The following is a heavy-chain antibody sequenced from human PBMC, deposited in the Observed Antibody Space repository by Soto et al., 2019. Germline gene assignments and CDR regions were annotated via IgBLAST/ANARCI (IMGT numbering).Heavy chain of an antibody. CDR2: INPNSGGT. V-gene: IGHV1-2*04. J-gene: IGHJ6*02. Sequence: ASVKVSCKASGYTFTGYYMHWVRQAPGQGLEWMGWINPNSGGTNYAQKFQGWVTMTRDTSISTAYMELSRLRSDDTAVYYCARDVSNYYDSSGYYYYYGMDVWGQGTTVTVSS. CDR3: ARDVSNYYDSSGYYYYYGMDV. D-gene: IGHD3-22*01. CDR1: GYTFTGYY.